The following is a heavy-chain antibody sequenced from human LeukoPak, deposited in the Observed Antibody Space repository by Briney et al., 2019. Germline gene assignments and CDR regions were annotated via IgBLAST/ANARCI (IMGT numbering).Heavy chain of an antibody. CDR3: ARVGYYYGSGSYLDYYYYYMDV. CDR1: GYTFTSYG. Sequence: ASVKVSCKASGYTFTSYGISWVRQAPGQGLEWMGWISAYNGNTNYAQKLQGRVTMTTDTSTSTAYMELRSLRSDDTAVYYCARVGYYYGSGSYLDYYYYYMDVWGKGTTVTVSS. J-gene: IGHJ6*03. V-gene: IGHV1-18*01. D-gene: IGHD3-10*01. CDR2: ISAYNGNT.